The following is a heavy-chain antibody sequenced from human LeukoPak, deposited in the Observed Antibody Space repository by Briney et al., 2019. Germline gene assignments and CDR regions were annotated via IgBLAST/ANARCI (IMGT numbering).Heavy chain of an antibody. V-gene: IGHV3-15*01. Sequence: GGSLRLSCAASGFTFSNAWMSWVRQAPGKGLEWVGRIKSKTDGGTTDYAVPVKGRFTISRDDSKNTLDLQMNSLKTEDTAVYYCTRDFGDEYYYDGMDVWGQGTTVTVSS. J-gene: IGHJ6*02. CDR2: IKSKTDGGTT. D-gene: IGHD3-22*01. CDR3: TRDFGDEYYYDGMDV. CDR1: GFTFSNAW.